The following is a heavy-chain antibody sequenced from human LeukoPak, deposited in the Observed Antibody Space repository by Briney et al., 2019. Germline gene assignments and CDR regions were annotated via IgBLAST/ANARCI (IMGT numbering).Heavy chain of an antibody. CDR2: ITSSGRTP. CDR3: AKDRPNFYETSGSYYKIKGDF. D-gene: IGHD3-10*01. V-gene: IGHV3-23*01. CDR1: GFTFNTHA. Sequence: PGGSLRLSCEACGFTFNTHAMSWVRQAPGKGLEWVASITSSGRTPYYTDSVKGRFTISRDNSKNTLYLQMNSLRGEDTAVYYCAKDRPNFYETSGSYYKIKGDFWGQGSLVTVSS. J-gene: IGHJ4*02.